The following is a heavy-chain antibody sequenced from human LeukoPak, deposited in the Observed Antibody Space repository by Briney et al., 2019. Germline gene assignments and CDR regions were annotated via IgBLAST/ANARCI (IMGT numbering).Heavy chain of an antibody. J-gene: IGHJ4*02. CDR3: ATYREDYGRIGSSYFDY. Sequence: PGGSRTLSCAASGLAFGNAWMAWVPQAPGNGLESVSRILSKTSGGATDYAASVKGRVTISRDDSKSTLYLQMNSLKTEDTAVYYCATYREDYGRIGSSYFDYWGQGTLVTVSS. D-gene: IGHD4/OR15-4a*01. CDR2: ILSKTSGGAT. CDR1: GLAFGNAW. V-gene: IGHV3-15*01.